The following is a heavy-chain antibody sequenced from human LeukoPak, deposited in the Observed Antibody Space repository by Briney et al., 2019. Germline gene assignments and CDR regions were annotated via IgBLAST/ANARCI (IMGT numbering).Heavy chain of an antibody. CDR3: AREGGSIDWFDP. J-gene: IGHJ5*02. V-gene: IGHV1-8*01. CDR2: MNPNSGNT. Sequence: GASVKVSCKVSGYTLTELSMHWVRQAPGKGLEWMGWMNPNSGNTGYAQKFQGRVTMTRNTSISTAYMELSSLRSEDTAVYYCAREGGSIDWFDPWGQGTLVTVSS. CDR1: GYTLTELS. D-gene: IGHD3-16*01.